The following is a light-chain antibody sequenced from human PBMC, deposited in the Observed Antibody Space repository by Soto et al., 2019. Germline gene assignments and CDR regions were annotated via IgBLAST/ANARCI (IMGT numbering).Light chain of an antibody. V-gene: IGLV2-23*02. Sequence: QSALTQPASVSGSPGQSITISCTGTSSDVGSHNLVSWYQEHPGKAPKFLIYEVSKRPSGVSNRFSGSKSGNTAYLTISGLQAEDEADYYCCSYASSSLVVFGGGTKVTVL. CDR2: EVS. J-gene: IGLJ2*01. CDR1: SSDVGSHNL. CDR3: CSYASSSLVV.